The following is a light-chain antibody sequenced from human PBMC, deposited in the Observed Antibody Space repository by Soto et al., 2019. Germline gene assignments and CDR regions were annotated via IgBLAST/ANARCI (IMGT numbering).Light chain of an antibody. Sequence: QSVLTQPPSASGTPGQRVTISCSGSSSNIGSNTVNWYQQLPGTAPKLLIYSNNRRPSGVPDRFSGSKSGTSASLAISGLQSEDEDDYYCAAWDDSLNGVVFGGGTKLTVL. CDR1: SSNIGSNT. CDR3: AAWDDSLNGVV. J-gene: IGLJ2*01. V-gene: IGLV1-44*01. CDR2: SNN.